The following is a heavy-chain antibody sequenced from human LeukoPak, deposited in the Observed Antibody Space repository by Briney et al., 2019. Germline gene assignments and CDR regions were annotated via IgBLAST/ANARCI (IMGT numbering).Heavy chain of an antibody. V-gene: IGHV3-23*01. J-gene: IGHJ4*02. CDR1: GFTFSKYA. D-gene: IGHD3-22*01. CDR3: AKSNYFDSGGYYFFDH. CDR2: ISVSGGST. Sequence: PGGSLRLSCAASGFTFSKYAMTWVRQAPGKGLEWVSGISVSGGSTNYADSVKGRFTISRDNSKNTLYLQMNSLRAEDTAVYYCAKSNYFDSGGYYFFDHWGQGTLVTVSS.